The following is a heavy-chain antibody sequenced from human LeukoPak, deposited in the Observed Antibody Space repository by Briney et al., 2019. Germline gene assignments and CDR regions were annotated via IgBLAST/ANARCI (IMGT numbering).Heavy chain of an antibody. CDR3: ARDPSGGFRWYFDL. D-gene: IGHD2-15*01. V-gene: IGHV6-1*01. J-gene: IGHJ2*01. CDR2: TYYKSKWYN. Sequence: SQTLSLTCAISGDSVSSSSATWNWIRQSPSRGLEWPGRTYYKSKWYNDYAVSVKSRVTISPDTSRNQFSLQLNSATPDDTAVYYCARDPSGGFRWYFDLWGRGTLVTVSS. CDR1: GDSVSSSSAT.